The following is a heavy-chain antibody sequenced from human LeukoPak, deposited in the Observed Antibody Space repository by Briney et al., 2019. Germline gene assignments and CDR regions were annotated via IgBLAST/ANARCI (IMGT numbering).Heavy chain of an antibody. CDR1: GGSISSSSYY. D-gene: IGHD3-10*01. CDR3: AGTGITSNDY. Sequence: SETLSLTCSVSGGSISSSSYYWGWNRQPPGKGLEWIGSIYYSGSTYYNPSLKSRVTISVDTSKNQFSLKLSSVTAADTAVYYCAGTGITSNDYWGQGTLVTVSS. V-gene: IGHV4-39*01. J-gene: IGHJ4*02. CDR2: IYYSGST.